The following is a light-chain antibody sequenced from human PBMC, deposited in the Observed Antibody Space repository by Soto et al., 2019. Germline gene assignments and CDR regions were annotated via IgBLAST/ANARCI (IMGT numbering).Light chain of an antibody. J-gene: IGLJ1*01. CDR1: SSDVGTYKY. Sequence: QSVLTQPASVSGSPGQSITLSCTGTSSDVGTYKYVSWYQQHPGKAPKLMIYEVSNRPSGVSNRFSGSKSCNTASLTISGLQAEDETDYYCFSYTSSGNYVFGTGTKLTVL. CDR2: EVS. V-gene: IGLV2-14*01. CDR3: FSYTSSGNYV.